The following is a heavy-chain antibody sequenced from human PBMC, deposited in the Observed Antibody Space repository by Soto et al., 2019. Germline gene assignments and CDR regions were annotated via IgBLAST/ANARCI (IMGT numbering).Heavy chain of an antibody. D-gene: IGHD3-22*01. CDR3: ARDRVESGYPEYFQH. CDR2: ISYDGSNK. CDR1: GFTFSSYG. V-gene: IGHV3-30*03. Sequence: GGSLRLSCAASGFTFSSYGMHRVRQAPGKGLEWVAVISYDGSNKYYADSVKGRFTISRDNSKNTLYLQMNSLRAEDTAVYYCARDRVESGYPEYFQHWGQGTQVTVSS. J-gene: IGHJ1*01.